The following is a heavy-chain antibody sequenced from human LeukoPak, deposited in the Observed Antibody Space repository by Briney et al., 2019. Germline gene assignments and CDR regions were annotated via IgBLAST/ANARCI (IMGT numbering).Heavy chain of an antibody. Sequence: SETLSLTCTVSGGSISSGGYYWSWIRQHPGKGLEWIGYIYYSGSTYYNPSLKSRVTISVDTSKNQFSLKLSSVTATDTAVYYCATQWELPSGFDYWGQGTLVTVSS. D-gene: IGHD1-26*01. CDR2: IYYSGST. V-gene: IGHV4-31*03. J-gene: IGHJ4*02. CDR1: GGSISSGGYY. CDR3: ATQWELPSGFDY.